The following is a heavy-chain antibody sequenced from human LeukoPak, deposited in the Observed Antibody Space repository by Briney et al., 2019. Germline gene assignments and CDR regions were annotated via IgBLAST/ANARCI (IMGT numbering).Heavy chain of an antibody. J-gene: IGHJ4*02. CDR3: ARGYSSSSCDY. Sequence: SQTLSLTCTVSGGSISSGGYYWSWIRQPPGKGLEWIGYIYHSGSTYYNPSLKSRVTISVDRSKNQFSLKLSSVTAADTAVYYCARGYSSSSCDYWGQGTLVTVSS. V-gene: IGHV4-30-2*01. CDR2: IYHSGST. CDR1: GGSISSGGYY. D-gene: IGHD6-6*01.